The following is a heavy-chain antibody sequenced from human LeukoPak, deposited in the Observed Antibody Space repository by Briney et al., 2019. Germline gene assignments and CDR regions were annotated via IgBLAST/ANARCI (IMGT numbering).Heavy chain of an antibody. J-gene: IGHJ4*02. CDR3: ARENSGSYREFDY. V-gene: IGHV4-59*11. CDR2: ISYSGST. Sequence: SETLSLTCTVSGSSISSHYWTWIRQSPGKGLEWIGYISYSGSTNYNPSLKSRVSMSVDTSKNQFSLKLSSVTAADTAVFYCARENSGSYREFDYWGQGTLVTVSS. D-gene: IGHD1-26*01. CDR1: GSSISSHY.